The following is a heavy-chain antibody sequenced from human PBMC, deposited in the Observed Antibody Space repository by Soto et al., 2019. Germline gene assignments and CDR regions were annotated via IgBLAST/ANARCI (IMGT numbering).Heavy chain of an antibody. Sequence: QAQLQESGPGLVKPSQTLSLTCNVSGASITSEDYYWSWIRQPPGKGLEWIGFMFYSGTTYYSPSLKSRVTISAVTSNIRFSLKLSSVTAADTAVYYCARGLTHGRIQLWLRSARLESWGQGILVTVSS. CDR2: MFYSGTT. J-gene: IGHJ4*02. CDR3: ARGLTHGRIQLWLRSARLES. D-gene: IGHD5-18*01. V-gene: IGHV4-30-4*01. CDR1: GASITSEDYY.